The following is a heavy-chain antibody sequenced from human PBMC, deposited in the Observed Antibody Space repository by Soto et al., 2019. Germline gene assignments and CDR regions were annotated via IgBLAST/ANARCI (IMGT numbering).Heavy chain of an antibody. V-gene: IGHV5-51*01. J-gene: IGHJ4*02. CDR3: ARAGISRWNPEF. CDR2: IYPGDSDT. CDR1: GYSFASHW. D-gene: IGHD1-1*01. Sequence: PGASLPISCKVSGYSFASHWVAWVRQMPEKGLEWIGTIYPGDSDTKYSPAFRGQVTISADTSVSTAYLQWRSLRDEDTGIYYCARAGISRWNPEFWGPGNLVTVSS.